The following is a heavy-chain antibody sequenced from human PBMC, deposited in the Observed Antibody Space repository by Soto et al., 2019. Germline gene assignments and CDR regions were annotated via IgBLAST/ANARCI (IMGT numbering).Heavy chain of an antibody. Sequence: SETLSLTCAVYGGSFSGYYWTWIRQPPGTGLEWIGEINHSGSTNYNPSLKSRVTISVDTSKNQFSLKLSSVTAADTAVYYCARELLGVKNYYYGMDVWGQGTTVT. CDR2: INHSGST. CDR3: ARELLGVKNYYYGMDV. J-gene: IGHJ6*02. D-gene: IGHD3-3*02. CDR1: GGSFSGYY. V-gene: IGHV4-34*01.